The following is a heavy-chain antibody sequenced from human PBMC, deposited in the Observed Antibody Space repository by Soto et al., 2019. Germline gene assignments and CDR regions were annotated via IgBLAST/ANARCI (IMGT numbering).Heavy chain of an antibody. J-gene: IGHJ6*02. CDR2: IYPGDSDT. CDR1: GYSITSYW. Sequence: GESLKISCKGSGYSITSYWIGWARQMPEKGLEWMGIIYPGDSDTRYSPSFQGQVTISADKSISTAYLQWSSLKASDTAMYYCARPLGYYDILTGYYKSYYYYGMDVWGQGTTVTVSS. V-gene: IGHV5-51*01. CDR3: ARPLGYYDILTGYYKSYYYYGMDV. D-gene: IGHD3-9*01.